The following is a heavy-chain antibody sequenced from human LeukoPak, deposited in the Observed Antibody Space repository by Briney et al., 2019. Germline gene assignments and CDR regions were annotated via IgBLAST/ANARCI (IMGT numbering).Heavy chain of an antibody. D-gene: IGHD3-3*01. CDR1: GFTFSSYW. V-gene: IGHV3-30*02. CDR2: VRYDGGGK. CDR3: VKDSGRVTIFGVLIPLDY. Sequence: PGGSLRLSCAASGFTFSSYWMSWVRQAPGKGLEWVAFVRYDGGGKYHADSVKGRLTISRDNSKNTLYLQMNSLKSEDTAIYYCVKDSGRVTIFGVLIPLDYWGQGILVTVSS. J-gene: IGHJ4*02.